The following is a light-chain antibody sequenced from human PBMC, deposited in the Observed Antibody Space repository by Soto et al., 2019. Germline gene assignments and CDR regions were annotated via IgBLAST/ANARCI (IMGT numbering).Light chain of an antibody. CDR3: CSYARSNFVV. J-gene: IGLJ2*01. Sequence: QSALTQPASVSGSPRQSITISCTGTSSDIGSYHLVSWYQQHPGKAPKLIIYEGSKRPSGVSNRFSGSKSGNTASLTISGLQTEDEADYYCCSYARSNFVVFGGGTKLTVL. CDR2: EGS. V-gene: IGLV2-23*01. CDR1: SSDIGSYHL.